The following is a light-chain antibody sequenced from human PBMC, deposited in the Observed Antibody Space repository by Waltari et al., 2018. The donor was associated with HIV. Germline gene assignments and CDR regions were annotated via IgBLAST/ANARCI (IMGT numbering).Light chain of an antibody. CDR1: KLGDKY. J-gene: IGLJ2*01. Sequence: SSELTQPPSVSVSPGQTASITCSGDKLGDKYVCWYQQKPGQSPLLVIYQDNMRTSGIPERFSGSNSGNTATLTISGTQAMDEADYYCQAWDSSAVVFGGGTKLTVL. V-gene: IGLV3-1*01. CDR3: QAWDSSAVV. CDR2: QDN.